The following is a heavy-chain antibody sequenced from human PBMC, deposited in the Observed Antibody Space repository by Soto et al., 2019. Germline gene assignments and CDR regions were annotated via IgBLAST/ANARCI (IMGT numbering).Heavy chain of an antibody. D-gene: IGHD3-10*01. V-gene: IGHV4-4*02. CDR1: GDSISTNSYS. CDR2: IYHSGST. J-gene: IGHJ6*02. Sequence: SETLSLTCTVSGDSISTNSYSWSWVRQPPGKGLEWIGEIYHSGSTNYNPSLKSRVTISVDKSKNQFSLKLSSVTAADTAVYYCARGRLLWFGEDEQVLDVWGQGTTVTVSS. CDR3: ARGRLLWFGEDEQVLDV.